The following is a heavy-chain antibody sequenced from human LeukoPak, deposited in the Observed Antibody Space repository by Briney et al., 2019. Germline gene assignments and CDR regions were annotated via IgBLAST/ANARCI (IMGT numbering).Heavy chain of an antibody. Sequence: SQTLSLTCAISGDSVSSNSAAWNWIRQSPSRGLEWLGRTYYRSRWYSDYAVSVKSRITINPDTSKNQFSLQLSSVTPEDTAVYYCAKGSGGSGSYYKFDYWGQGTLVTVSS. J-gene: IGHJ4*02. V-gene: IGHV6-1*01. D-gene: IGHD3-10*01. CDR3: AKGSGGSGSYYKFDY. CDR2: TYYRSRWYS. CDR1: GDSVSSNSAA.